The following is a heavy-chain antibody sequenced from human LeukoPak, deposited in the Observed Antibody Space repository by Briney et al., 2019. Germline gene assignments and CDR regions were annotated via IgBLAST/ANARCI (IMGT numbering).Heavy chain of an antibody. J-gene: IGHJ3*02. Sequence: GGSLRLSCAACGFTFSNFAMSWVRQAPGKGLEWVSAISGSGGSTYYADSVKGRFTISRDNSKNTLYLQMNSLRAEDTAVYYCAKCSRSSDAFDIWGQGTMVTVSS. CDR1: GFTFSNFA. CDR2: ISGSGGST. V-gene: IGHV3-23*01. CDR3: AKCSRSSDAFDI.